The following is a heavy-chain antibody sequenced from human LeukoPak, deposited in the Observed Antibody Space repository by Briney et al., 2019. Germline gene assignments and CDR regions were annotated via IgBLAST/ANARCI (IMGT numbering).Heavy chain of an antibody. CDR1: GFTFSGYS. J-gene: IGHJ4*02. CDR3: ARVRYSSAWIDY. CDR2: ISGSGSAM. Sequence: GGSLRLSCAASGFTFSGYSMNWVRRAPGKGLEWVSYISGSGSAMYYADSVKGRFTISRDNAKNSLYLQMNSLRAEDTAVYYCARVRYSSAWIDYWGQGTLVTVSS. D-gene: IGHD6-19*01. V-gene: IGHV3-48*01.